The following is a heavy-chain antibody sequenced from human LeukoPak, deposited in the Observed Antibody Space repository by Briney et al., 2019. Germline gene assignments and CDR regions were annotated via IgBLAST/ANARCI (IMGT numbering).Heavy chain of an antibody. Sequence: PGRSLRLSCEAAGFTFSNYGMHWVRQAPGKGLEWVSAIRGSDGNTYYADSVKGRFTISRDNSKNTLFLQMNSLRAEDTAVYYCAKDPGSSWYGYFDYWGQGTLVTVSS. J-gene: IGHJ4*02. CDR3: AKDPGSSWYGYFDY. V-gene: IGHV3-23*01. D-gene: IGHD6-13*01. CDR1: GFTFSNYG. CDR2: IRGSDGNT.